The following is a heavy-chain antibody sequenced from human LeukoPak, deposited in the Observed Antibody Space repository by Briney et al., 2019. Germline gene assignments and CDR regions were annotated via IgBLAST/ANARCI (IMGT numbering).Heavy chain of an antibody. V-gene: IGHV4-31*03. J-gene: IGHJ4*02. Sequence: SLSLTCTVSGGSISSGGYYWSWIRQHPGKGLEWIGYIYYSGSTYYNPSLKSRVTISVDTSKNQFSLKLSSVTAADTAVYYCARDELGALDYWGQGTLVTVSS. CDR1: GGSISSGGYY. D-gene: IGHD3-16*01. CDR3: ARDELGALDY. CDR2: IYYSGST.